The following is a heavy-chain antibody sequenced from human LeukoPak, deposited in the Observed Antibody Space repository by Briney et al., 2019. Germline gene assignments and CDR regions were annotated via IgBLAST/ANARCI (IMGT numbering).Heavy chain of an antibody. CDR1: GFTFSSYA. CDR3: AKDRAQWELLPADY. D-gene: IGHD1-26*01. CDR2: ISGSGGST. J-gene: IGHJ4*02. Sequence: GGSLRLSCAASGFTFSSYAMSWVRQAPGKGLEWVSAISGSGGSTYYADSVKGRFTISRDNSKNTLYLQMNSLGAEDTAVYYCAKDRAQWELLPADYWGQGTLVTVSS. V-gene: IGHV3-23*01.